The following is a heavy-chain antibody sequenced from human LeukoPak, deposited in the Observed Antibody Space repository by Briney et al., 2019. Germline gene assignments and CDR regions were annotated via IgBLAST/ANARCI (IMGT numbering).Heavy chain of an antibody. V-gene: IGHV3-21*01. D-gene: IGHD5-24*01. CDR3: AREGRRWLQSINY. CDR2: ISSSSSYI. Sequence: GGSLRLSCAASGFTFSSYSMNWVRQAPGKGLEWVSSISSSSSYIYYADSVKGRFTISRDNAKNSLYLQMNSLRAEDTAVYYCAREGRRWLQSINYWGQGTLVTVSS. J-gene: IGHJ4*02. CDR1: GFTFSSYS.